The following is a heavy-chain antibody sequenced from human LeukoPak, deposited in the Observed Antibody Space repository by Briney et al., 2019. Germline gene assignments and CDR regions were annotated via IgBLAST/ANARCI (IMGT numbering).Heavy chain of an antibody. V-gene: IGHV3-53*01. J-gene: IGHJ4*02. CDR2: ISSGGST. D-gene: IGHD3-22*01. CDR1: GFTVSSNY. Sequence: PGGSLRLSCAGSGFTVSSNYMSWVRQAPGKGLEWVSVISSGGSTYYAESVKGRFTVSRDNSKNTVYLQMNSLRAEDTAVYYCARDPRYYDSSVVDYWGQGTLVTVSS. CDR3: ARDPRYYDSSVVDY.